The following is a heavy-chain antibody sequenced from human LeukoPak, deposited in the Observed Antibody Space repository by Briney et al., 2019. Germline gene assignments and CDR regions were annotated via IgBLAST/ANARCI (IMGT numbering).Heavy chain of an antibody. V-gene: IGHV3-73*01. CDR2: IRSKANSYAT. D-gene: IGHD2-15*01. CDR3: TPIVVEVAAKGPSGI. Sequence: GGSLRLSCAASAFTFSGSAMHWVRQASGKGLEWVGRIRSKANSYATAYAASVKGRFTISRDDSKNTAYLQMNSLKTEDTAVYYCTPIVVEVAAKGPSGIWAQGTMVTVSS. CDR1: AFTFSGSA. J-gene: IGHJ3*02.